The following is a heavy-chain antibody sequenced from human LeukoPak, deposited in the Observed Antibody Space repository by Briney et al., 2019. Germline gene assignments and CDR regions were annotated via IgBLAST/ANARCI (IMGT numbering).Heavy chain of an antibody. Sequence: GGLLRLSCAASGFTFSSYPMSWVRQAPGKGLEWVSAISGSGGDTYYADSVKGRFTISRDNSKNTLYLQMNSLRAEDTALYYCATSSGWYPKYFDYWGQGTLVTVSS. V-gene: IGHV3-23*01. D-gene: IGHD6-19*01. J-gene: IGHJ4*02. CDR2: ISGSGGDT. CDR3: ATSSGWYPKYFDY. CDR1: GFTFSSYP.